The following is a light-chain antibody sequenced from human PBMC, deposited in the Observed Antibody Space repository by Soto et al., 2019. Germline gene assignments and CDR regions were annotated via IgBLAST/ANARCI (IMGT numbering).Light chain of an antibody. V-gene: IGKV3-20*01. CDR1: QSVSRY. CDR3: QHYSSSPTT. CDR2: AAS. Sequence: EIVLTQSPGTLSLSPGERATLSCRASQSVSRYLGWYQQKPGQAPRLLIYAASNRATGIPDRFSGSGSGTDFTLTISRLEPEEFAVYYCQHYSSSPTTFGQGTKVEIK. J-gene: IGKJ1*01.